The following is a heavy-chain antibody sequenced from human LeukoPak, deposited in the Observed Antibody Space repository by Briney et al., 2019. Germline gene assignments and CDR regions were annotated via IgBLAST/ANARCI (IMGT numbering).Heavy chain of an antibody. J-gene: IGHJ4*02. CDR1: GGTFSSYA. Sequence: ASVKVSCKASGGTFSSYAISWVRQAPGHGLEWMGGIIPIFGTANYAQKFQGRVTITTDESTSTAYMELSSLRSEDTAVYYCARGGSDSSGYYGYWGQGTLVTVSS. CDR3: ARGGSDSSGYYGY. D-gene: IGHD3-22*01. V-gene: IGHV1-69*05. CDR2: IIPIFGTA.